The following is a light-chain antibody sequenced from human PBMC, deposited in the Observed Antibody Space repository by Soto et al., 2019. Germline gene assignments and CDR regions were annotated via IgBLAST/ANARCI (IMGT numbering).Light chain of an antibody. Sequence: IKMTQSPSTLSAYVGDRVTITCRASQTISTYLNWYQQKPGKAPELLIYSARNLQSGVPSRFSGSGSGTDFTLTISSLQPEDSATYYCQQSYTTPITFGQGTRLEIK. V-gene: IGKV1-39*01. CDR2: SAR. CDR1: QTISTY. CDR3: QQSYTTPIT. J-gene: IGKJ5*01.